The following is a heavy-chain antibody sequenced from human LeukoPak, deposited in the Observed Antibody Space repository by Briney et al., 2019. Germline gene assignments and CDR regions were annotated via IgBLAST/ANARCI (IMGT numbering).Heavy chain of an antibody. J-gene: IGHJ5*02. CDR1: GFTFSSYS. D-gene: IGHD5-12*01. Sequence: PGGTLRLSCAASGFTFSSYSMNWVRHAPGKGLEWVSSISSSSSYIYYAESVKGGFTISRDNAKNSLYLQMNSLGAEDTAVYYCARWATGNWFDPWGQGTLVTVSS. V-gene: IGHV3-21*01. CDR3: ARWATGNWFDP. CDR2: ISSSSSYI.